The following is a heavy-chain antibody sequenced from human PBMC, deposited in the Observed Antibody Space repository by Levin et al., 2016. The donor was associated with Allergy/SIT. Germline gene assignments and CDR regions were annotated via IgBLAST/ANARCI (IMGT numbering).Heavy chain of an antibody. J-gene: IGHJ5*02. CDR3: ARDLRFLGNNWFDP. Sequence: WVRQAPGQGLEWMGWISAYNGNTNYAQKLQGRVTMTTDTSTSTAYMELRSLRSDDTAVYYCARDLRFLGNNWFDPWGQGTLVTVSS. V-gene: IGHV1-18*01. CDR2: ISAYNGNT. D-gene: IGHD3-3*01.